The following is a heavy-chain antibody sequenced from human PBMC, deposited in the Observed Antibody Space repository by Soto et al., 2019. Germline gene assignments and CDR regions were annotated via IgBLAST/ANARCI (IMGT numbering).Heavy chain of an antibody. J-gene: IGHJ3*02. D-gene: IGHD3-22*01. CDR2: ISYDGSNK. V-gene: IGHV3-30-3*01. CDR3: ARDRGESSGYLAPDAFDI. Sequence: GGSLRLSCAASGFTFSSYAMHWVRQAPGKGLEWVAVISYDGSNKYYADSVKGRFTISRDNSKNTLYLQMNSLRAEDTAVYYCARDRGESSGYLAPDAFDIWGQGTMVTVSS. CDR1: GFTFSSYA.